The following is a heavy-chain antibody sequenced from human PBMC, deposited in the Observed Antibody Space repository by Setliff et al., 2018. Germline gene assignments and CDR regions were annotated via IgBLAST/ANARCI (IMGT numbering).Heavy chain of an antibody. D-gene: IGHD3-9*01. CDR1: GESFSNNY. V-gene: IGHV4-34*01. Sequence: PSETLSLTCSVYGESFSNNYWSWIRQPPGEGLEWIGESDHSGSTSYNPSLKSRLTMSVDTSKNQFSLKLTSVTAADTAIYSCARDPHLTGGLDRWGQGTLVTVSS. J-gene: IGHJ5*02. CDR3: ARDPHLTGGLDR. CDR2: SDHSGST.